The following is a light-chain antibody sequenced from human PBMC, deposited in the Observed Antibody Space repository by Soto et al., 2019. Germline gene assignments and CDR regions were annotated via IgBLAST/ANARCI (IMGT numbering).Light chain of an antibody. CDR3: QQYNSYSWT. J-gene: IGKJ1*01. CDR1: QSISSW. Sequence: DIQMTQSPSTLSASVGDRVTITCRASQSISSWLAWYQQKPGKAPKVLIYDASSLESGVPSRFSGSGSGTKFTLTISSLQPDDFATYYCQQYNSYSWTFGQGTKVEIK. V-gene: IGKV1-5*01. CDR2: DAS.